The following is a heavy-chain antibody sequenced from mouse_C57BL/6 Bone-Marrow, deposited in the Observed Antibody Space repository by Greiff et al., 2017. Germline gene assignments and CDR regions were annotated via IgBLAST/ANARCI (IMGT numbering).Heavy chain of an antibody. D-gene: IGHD1-1*01. V-gene: IGHV1-22*01. CDR2: INPNNGGT. J-gene: IGHJ2*01. CDR3: ARKNYSVTHFDY. Sequence: VQLKESGPELVKPGASVKMSCKASGYTFTDYNMHWVKQSHGKSLEWIGYINPNNGGTSYNQKFKGKATLTVNKSSSTAYMELRSLTSEDSAVYYCARKNYSVTHFDYGGKGTTLTVSS. CDR1: GYTFTDYN.